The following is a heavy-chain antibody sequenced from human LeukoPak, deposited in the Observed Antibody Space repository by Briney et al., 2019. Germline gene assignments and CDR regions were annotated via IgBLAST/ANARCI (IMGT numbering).Heavy chain of an antibody. J-gene: IGHJ4*02. D-gene: IGHD4-17*01. V-gene: IGHV3-30-3*01. CDR1: GFTFSSYA. CDR3: ARGSVTQDY. Sequence: GGSLRLSCAASGFTFSSYAMHWVRQAPGKGLEWVAVISYDGSNKYCADSVKGRFTISRDNSKNTLYLQMNSLRAEDTAVYHCARGSVTQDYWGQGTPVTVSS. CDR2: ISYDGSNK.